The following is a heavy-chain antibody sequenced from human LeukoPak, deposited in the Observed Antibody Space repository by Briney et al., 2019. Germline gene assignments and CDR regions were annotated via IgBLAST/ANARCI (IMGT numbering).Heavy chain of an antibody. Sequence: SETLSLTCTVSGYSISSGYYWNWIRQPPGKGLEWIGYIYYTGNTNYNPSLKSRVTISVDTSKNQFSLKLSSVTAADTAVYYCARDRLQLQSWGQGTLVTVSS. D-gene: IGHD5-24*01. CDR2: IYYTGNT. V-gene: IGHV4-61*01. J-gene: IGHJ5*02. CDR1: GYSISSGYY. CDR3: ARDRLQLQS.